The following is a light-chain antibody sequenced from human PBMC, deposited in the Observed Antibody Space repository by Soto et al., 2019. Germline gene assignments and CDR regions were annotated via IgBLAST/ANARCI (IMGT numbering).Light chain of an antibody. Sequence: EIVLTQSPGTLSLSPGERATLSCRASQSVSNTYLAWYQQKPGQAPRLLIYDASSRATGIPDRFSGSGSGTDFTLTISRLEPEEFAVYYCQQYGRSSGLFPFGPGTKVDIK. J-gene: IGKJ3*01. CDR2: DAS. CDR3: QQYGRSSGLFP. CDR1: QSVSNTY. V-gene: IGKV3-20*01.